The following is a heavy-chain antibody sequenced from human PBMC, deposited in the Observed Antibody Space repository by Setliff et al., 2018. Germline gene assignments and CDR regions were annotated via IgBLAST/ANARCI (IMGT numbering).Heavy chain of an antibody. CDR3: AREGKEGFGELPDYYYYYMDV. V-gene: IGHV3-7*01. CDR1: GFTFSRYW. J-gene: IGHJ6*03. Sequence: GGSLRLSCVASGFTFSRYWMSWVRQAPGKGLEWVANIKEDGSEKYYGESVKGRFTMSRDNAKNSLYLQMNSLRAEDTAVYYCAREGKEGFGELPDYYYYYMDVWGKGTTVTVSS. D-gene: IGHD1-26*01. CDR2: IKEDGSEK.